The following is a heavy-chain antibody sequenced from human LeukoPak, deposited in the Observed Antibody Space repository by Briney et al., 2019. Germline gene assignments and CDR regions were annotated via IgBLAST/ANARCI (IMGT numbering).Heavy chain of an antibody. CDR1: GGSISSYY. CDR2: IYYSGST. CDR3: ARDVDSSGYIDY. D-gene: IGHD3-22*01. Sequence: PSETLSLTCTVSGGSISSYYWSWIRQPPGKGLEWIGYIYYSGSTNYNPSLKSRVTISVDTSKNQFSLKLSSVTAADTAVYYCARDVDSSGYIDYWGQVALVTVSS. V-gene: IGHV4-59*01. J-gene: IGHJ4*02.